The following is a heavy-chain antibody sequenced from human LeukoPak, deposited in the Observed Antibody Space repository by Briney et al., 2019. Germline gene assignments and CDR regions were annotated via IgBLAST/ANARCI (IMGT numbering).Heavy chain of an antibody. D-gene: IGHD3-10*01. V-gene: IGHV4-34*01. CDR1: GGSFSGYY. J-gene: IGHJ4*02. CDR2: INRSGST. Sequence: SETLSLTCAVYGGSFSGYYWSWIRQPPGKGLEWIGEINRSGSTNYSPSLKSRVTISVDTSKNQFSLKLSSVTAADTAVYYCASRTYYYGSGSYYKPDYWGQGTLVTVSS. CDR3: ASRTYYYGSGSYYKPDY.